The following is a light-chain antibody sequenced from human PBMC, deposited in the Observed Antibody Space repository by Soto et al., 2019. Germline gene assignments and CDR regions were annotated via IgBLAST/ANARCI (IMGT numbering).Light chain of an antibody. CDR1: SSDVGGYTS. J-gene: IGLJ1*01. Sequence: QSALTQPASVSGSPGQSITISCTGSSSDVGGYTSVCWYQQHPGKAPKLMIYNDIYRPSGVSDRFSASKSDNTASLTISGLQTEDEADYYCRSHPSSSTDLFGTGTKLTVL. V-gene: IGLV2-14*03. CDR3: RSHPSSSTDL. CDR2: NDI.